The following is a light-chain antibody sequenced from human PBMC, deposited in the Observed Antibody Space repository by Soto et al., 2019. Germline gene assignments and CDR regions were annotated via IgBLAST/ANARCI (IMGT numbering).Light chain of an antibody. CDR1: SSDVGGYNY. J-gene: IGLJ1*01. CDR3: SSYTCSSTLYV. V-gene: IGLV2-14*01. CDR2: DVS. Sequence: QSALTQPASVSGSPGQSITISCTGTSSDVGGYNYVSWYQQHPGKAPKLMIYDVSNRPSWVSNRFSGSQSGNTAALTISGRQAEDEADYYCSSYTCSSTLYVFGPGTKVTVL.